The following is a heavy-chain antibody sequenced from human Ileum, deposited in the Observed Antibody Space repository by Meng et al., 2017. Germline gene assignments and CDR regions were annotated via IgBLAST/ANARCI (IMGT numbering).Heavy chain of an antibody. D-gene: IGHD3-22*01. Sequence: QVQLQECGAGPLKSSEPLSLTCGVDGGSFSGYYWSWIRQPPGKGLEWIGEINHSGSTNYNPSLKSRVTISVDTSKNQFSLKLSSVTAADTAVYYCSRTSYYDNSGYYPGWGQGTLVTVSS. CDR2: INHSGST. CDR3: SRTSYYDNSGYYPG. V-gene: IGHV4-34*01. J-gene: IGHJ4*02. CDR1: GGSFSGYY.